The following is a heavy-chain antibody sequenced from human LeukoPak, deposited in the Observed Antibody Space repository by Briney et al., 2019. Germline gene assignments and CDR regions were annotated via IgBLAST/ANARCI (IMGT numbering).Heavy chain of an antibody. J-gene: IGHJ3*02. V-gene: IGHV4-39*07. D-gene: IGHD3-16*01. CDR2: VL. Sequence: SETLSLTCIVSGGSISSSIYYWAWVRQPPGKGLEWIGTVLYNPSLKSRVTMSVDTSKNQFSLKLSSVTAADTAVYYCARDRAYPQRDDAFDIWGQGTMVTVSS. CDR1: GGSISSSIYY. CDR3: ARDRAYPQRDDAFDI.